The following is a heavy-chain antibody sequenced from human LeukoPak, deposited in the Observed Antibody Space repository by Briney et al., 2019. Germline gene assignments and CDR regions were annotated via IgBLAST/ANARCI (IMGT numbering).Heavy chain of an antibody. CDR1: GDSVNSGIYY. V-gene: IGHV4-61*01. J-gene: IGHJ4*02. D-gene: IGHD3-10*01. CDR3: ARARGTAYFGSGTYHLDY. CDR2: IYYTGST. Sequence: SETLSLTCNVSGDSVNSGIYYWSWIRQPPGQGLEWIGYIYYTGSTTYNPSLKSRVTISVDTSKNQFSLKLSSVTAADTAEYYCARARGTAYFGSGTYHLDYWGQGALVTVSS.